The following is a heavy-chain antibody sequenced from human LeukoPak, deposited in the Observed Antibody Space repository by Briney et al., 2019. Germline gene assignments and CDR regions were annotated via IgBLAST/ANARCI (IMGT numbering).Heavy chain of an antibody. J-gene: IGHJ4*02. D-gene: IGHD3-10*01. V-gene: IGHV3-23*01. CDR3: AKDDAWLRFGE. CDR2: ISPSGDIT. Sequence: GGSLRLSCAASGFTFSNHGMNWVRQAPGKGLEWVSGISPSGDITYYADSVKGRFTISRDNSKNTMYLEVISLTAEDTAVYYCAKDDAWLRFGEWSQGTLVTVSS. CDR1: GFTFSNHG.